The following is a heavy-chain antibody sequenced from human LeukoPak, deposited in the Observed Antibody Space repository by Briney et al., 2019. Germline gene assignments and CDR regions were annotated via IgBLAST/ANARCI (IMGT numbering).Heavy chain of an antibody. D-gene: IGHD3-10*01. CDR3: AKDIYYYGSGPKAFDI. V-gene: IGHV3-23*01. CDR1: GFTFSSYW. CDR2: NSSSGGST. Sequence: PGGSLRLSCAASGFTFSSYWMSCVRQAPGKGLGWVSANSSSGGSTYSADSVKGRFTISRDNYKNTLSLQMNSLRAEDTAVYYCAKDIYYYGSGPKAFDIWGQGTMVTVSS. J-gene: IGHJ3*02.